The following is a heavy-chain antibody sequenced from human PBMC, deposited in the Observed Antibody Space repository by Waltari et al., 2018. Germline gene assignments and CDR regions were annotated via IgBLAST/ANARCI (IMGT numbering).Heavy chain of an antibody. V-gene: IGHV1-69*08. Sequence: QVQLVQSGAEVKKPGSSVKVSCKASGGTFSSYAISWVRQAPGQGLEWMGRIIPIFGTANYAQKFQGRVTITADKSTSTAYMELNSLRAEDTAVYYCANPGYGDYFVDYWGQGILVTVSS. CDR2: IIPIFGTA. CDR3: ANPGYGDYFVDY. CDR1: GGTFSSYA. J-gene: IGHJ4*02. D-gene: IGHD4-17*01.